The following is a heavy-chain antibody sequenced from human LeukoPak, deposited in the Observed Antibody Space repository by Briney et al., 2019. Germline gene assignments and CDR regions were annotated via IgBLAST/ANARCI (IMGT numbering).Heavy chain of an antibody. J-gene: IGHJ5*02. CDR1: GFTFTSSA. CDR3: AAVIDLYCSRSSCPPAWDWFDP. D-gene: IGHD2-2*01. Sequence: SVKVSCKASGFTFTSSAMQWVRQARGQRLEWIGWIVVGSGNTNYAQKFQERVTITRDMSTSTAYMELRSLRSEDTAADYCAAVIDLYCSRSSCPPAWDWFDPWGQGTLVTVSS. CDR2: IVVGSGNT. V-gene: IGHV1-58*02.